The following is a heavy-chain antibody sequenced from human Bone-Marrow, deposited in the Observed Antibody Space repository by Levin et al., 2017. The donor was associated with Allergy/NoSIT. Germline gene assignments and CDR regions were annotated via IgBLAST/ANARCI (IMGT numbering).Heavy chain of an antibody. V-gene: IGHV1-2*02. CDR3: ARHALRQLWSSKSYDYGIDV. CDR1: GYTFTGYY. D-gene: IGHD5-18*01. Sequence: ASVKVSCKASGYTFTGYYIHWVRQAPGHGLEWRGWINPNSGGTNYAQKFQGRVTMTRDTSISTAYMELTRLTSGDTAVSYCARHALRQLWSSKSYDYGIDVWGQGTTVTVSS. CDR2: INPNSGGT. J-gene: IGHJ6*02.